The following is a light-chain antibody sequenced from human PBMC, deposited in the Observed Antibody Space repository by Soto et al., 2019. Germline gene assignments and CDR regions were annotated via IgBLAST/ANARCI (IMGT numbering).Light chain of an antibody. J-gene: IGKJ4*01. CDR3: QQYGSTGVT. CDR2: GTS. Sequence: EIVLTQSPGTLSLSPGERATLSCRASQSVPRSYLAWYQQKPGQAPRLLIYGTSSRATGIPDRFSGSGSGTDFTLTISRLEPEDFAVFYCQQYGSTGVTFGGGTKVDIK. V-gene: IGKV3-20*01. CDR1: QSVPRSY.